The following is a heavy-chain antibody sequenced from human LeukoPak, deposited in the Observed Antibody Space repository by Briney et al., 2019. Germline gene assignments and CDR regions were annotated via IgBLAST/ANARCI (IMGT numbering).Heavy chain of an antibody. CDR1: GGSISSGGYY. CDR3: ARDYGDYGFFDY. Sequence: PSETLSLTCTVSGGSISSGGYYWSWIRQHPGKGLEWIGYIYYSGSTYYNPSLKSRVTISVDTSKNQFSLKLSSVTAADTAVYYCARDYGDYGFFDYWGQGTLVTVSS. CDR2: IYYSGST. V-gene: IGHV4-31*03. D-gene: IGHD4-17*01. J-gene: IGHJ4*02.